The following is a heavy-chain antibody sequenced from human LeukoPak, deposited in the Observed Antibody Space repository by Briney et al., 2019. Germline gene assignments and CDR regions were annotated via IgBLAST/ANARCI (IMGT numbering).Heavy chain of an antibody. D-gene: IGHD5-12*01. J-gene: IGHJ3*02. CDR2: ISSSGNTI. CDR1: GFTFSIYE. Sequence: GGSLRLSCAASGFTFSIYEMNWVRQAPGKGLEWVSYISSSGNTIFYGDSVKDRFTISRDNVKNSVYLQMNSLRAEDTAVYYCARDTWGQWLPDAFDIWGQGTMVTVSS. CDR3: ARDTWGQWLPDAFDI. V-gene: IGHV3-48*03.